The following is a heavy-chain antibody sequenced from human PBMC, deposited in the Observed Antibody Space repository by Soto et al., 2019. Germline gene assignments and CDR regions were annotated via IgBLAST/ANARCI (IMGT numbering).Heavy chain of an antibody. Sequence: GGSLRLSCATSGFIFNNYGIHWVRQAPGKGLEWVAVVWHDGKYKYYADSVRGHVTISADKSISTAYLQWSSLKASDTAMYYCARLRYYDSSGYKWGQGTLVTVSS. D-gene: IGHD3-22*01. V-gene: IGHV3-33*01. J-gene: IGHJ4*02. CDR3: ARLRYYDSSGYK. CDR2: VWHDGKYK. CDR1: GFIFNNYG.